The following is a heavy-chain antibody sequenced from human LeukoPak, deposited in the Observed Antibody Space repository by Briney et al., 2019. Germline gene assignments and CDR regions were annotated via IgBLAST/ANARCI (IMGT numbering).Heavy chain of an antibody. D-gene: IGHD3-10*01. CDR3: AGGYGSGSLRPFDY. CDR2: ISYDGSNK. J-gene: IGHJ4*02. V-gene: IGHV3-30*03. CDR1: GFTFSTYG. Sequence: PGRSLRLSCAASGFTFSTYGMHWVRQAPGKGLEWVAVISYDGSNKYYADSVKGRFTISRDNSKNTLYLQMNSLRAEDTAVYYCAGGYGSGSLRPFDYWGQGTLVTVPS.